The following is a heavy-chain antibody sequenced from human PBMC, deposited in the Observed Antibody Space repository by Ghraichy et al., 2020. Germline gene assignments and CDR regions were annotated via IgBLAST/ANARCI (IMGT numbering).Heavy chain of an antibody. CDR2: IYSTGSI. D-gene: IGHD2-21*02. J-gene: IGHJ2*01. Sequence: ESLNISCTVSGDSISSNTYYWGWIRQPPGKGLEWIGSIYSTGSIYYNPSLMSRVTISVDTSKNQFSLKLNSVTAADTAVYYCASPYCGGDCYYHYWYFDLWGRGTLVTVSS. CDR1: GDSISSNTYY. CDR3: ASPYCGGDCYYHYWYFDL. V-gene: IGHV4-39*01.